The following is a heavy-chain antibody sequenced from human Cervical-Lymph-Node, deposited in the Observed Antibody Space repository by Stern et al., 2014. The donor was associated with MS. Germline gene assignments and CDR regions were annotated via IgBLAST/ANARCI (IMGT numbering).Heavy chain of an antibody. V-gene: IGHV3-7*01. J-gene: IGHJ6*02. D-gene: IGHD4-17*01. CDR3: ARVPDYGDPGYYHGMDV. CDR2: IKRDGSDK. Sequence: EVQLVESGGGLVQPGGSLRLSCAASGFTFSNYWMSWVRQAPGKGLEWVANIKRDGSDKFFVDSVKGRFTNSRDNAKNSLYLQMNSLRAEDTAVYYCARVPDYGDPGYYHGMDVWGQGTTVTVSS. CDR1: GFTFSNYW.